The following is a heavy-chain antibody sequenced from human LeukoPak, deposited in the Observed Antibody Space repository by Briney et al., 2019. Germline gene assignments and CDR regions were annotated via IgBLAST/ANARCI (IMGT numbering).Heavy chain of an antibody. CDR3: ARRPITMVRGVSYPDY. Sequence: ASVKVSCKASGYTFIDYYMHWVRQAPGQGLEWMGWINPNSGGTNYAQKFQGRVTMTRDTSISTAYMELSRLRSDDTAVYYCARRPITMVRGVSYPDYWGQGTLVTVSS. CDR1: GYTFIDYY. CDR2: INPNSGGT. V-gene: IGHV1-2*02. D-gene: IGHD3-10*01. J-gene: IGHJ4*02.